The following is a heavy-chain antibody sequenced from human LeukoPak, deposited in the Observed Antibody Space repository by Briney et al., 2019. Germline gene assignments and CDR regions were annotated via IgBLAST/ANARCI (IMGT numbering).Heavy chain of an antibody. Sequence: ASMKVSCKASGYTFTGYYMHWVRQAPGQGLEWMGWINPNSGGTNYAQKFQGWVTMTRDTSISTAYMELSSLRSDDTAVYYCARDWQGGVFDYWGQGTLVTVSS. D-gene: IGHD3-16*01. V-gene: IGHV1-2*04. J-gene: IGHJ4*02. CDR1: GYTFTGYY. CDR3: ARDWQGGVFDY. CDR2: INPNSGGT.